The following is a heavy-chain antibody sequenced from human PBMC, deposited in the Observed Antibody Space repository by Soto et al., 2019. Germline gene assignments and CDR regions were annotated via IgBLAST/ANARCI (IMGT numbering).Heavy chain of an antibody. D-gene: IGHD5-18*01. CDR2: IYDDGAT. CDR3: ARGALYSYGSYFGC. V-gene: IGHV3-53*01. Sequence: GGSLRLSCAASGFAVSTDYLIWVRQAPGMGLECVSVIYDDGATYYADSVRGRFTISRDNSKNTLYLQMNSLRAEDTAVYFCARGALYSYGSYFGCWGQGTLVTASS. CDR1: GFAVSTDY. J-gene: IGHJ4*02.